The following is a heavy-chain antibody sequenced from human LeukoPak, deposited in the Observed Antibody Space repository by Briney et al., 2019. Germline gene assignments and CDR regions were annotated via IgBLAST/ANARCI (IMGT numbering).Heavy chain of an antibody. J-gene: IGHJ4*02. Sequence: PSETLSLTCAVYGGSFSGYYWTFVRQTPGKGLEWIGEIAHVGGTNYHPSLKSRVSISIDTTKSQFSLILSSVTAADTAVYYCVRVPEGDSRPCDSWGQGILVTVSS. D-gene: IGHD2-21*01. CDR3: VRVPEGDSRPCDS. V-gene: IGHV4-34*01. CDR1: GGSFSGYY. CDR2: IAHVGGT.